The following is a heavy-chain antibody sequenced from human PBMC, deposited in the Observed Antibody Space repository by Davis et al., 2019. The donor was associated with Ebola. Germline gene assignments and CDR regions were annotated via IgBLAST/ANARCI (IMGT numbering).Heavy chain of an antibody. D-gene: IGHD2-2*01. CDR3: ARLAHVGCSSTSCYNQNWFDP. Sequence: PGGSLRLSCNLSGSSFTNFWIGWVRQIPGKGLEWMGIIYPGDSDTRYSPSFQGQVTISADKSISTAYLQWSSLKASDTAMYYCARLAHVGCSSTSCYNQNWFDPWGQGILVTVSS. V-gene: IGHV5-51*01. J-gene: IGHJ5*02. CDR1: GSSFTNFW. CDR2: IYPGDSDT.